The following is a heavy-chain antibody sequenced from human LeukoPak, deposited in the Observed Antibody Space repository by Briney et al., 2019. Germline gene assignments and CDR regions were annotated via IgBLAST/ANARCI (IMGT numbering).Heavy chain of an antibody. CDR1: GFTFSSYW. CDR3: ARESMTYYYDSSGPRGFAFDI. D-gene: IGHD3-22*01. Sequence: GGSLRLSCAASGFTFSSYWMSWVRQAPGKGLEWVANIKKQDGDEKNYVDSVKGRFTISRDNAKNSLYLQTSSLRAEDTAVYYCARESMTYYYDSSGPRGFAFDIWGQGTMVTVSS. J-gene: IGHJ3*02. CDR2: IKKQDGDEK. V-gene: IGHV3-7*01.